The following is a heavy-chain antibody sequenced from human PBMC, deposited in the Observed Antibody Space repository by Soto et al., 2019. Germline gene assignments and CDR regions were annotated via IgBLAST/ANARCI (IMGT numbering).Heavy chain of an antibody. CDR1: GGTFSSYT. V-gene: IGHV1-69*01. Sequence: QVQLVQSGAEVKKPGSSVKVSCNASGGTFSSYTISWVRQAPGQGLEWMGGITPIFGTPNYAQTFQGRVTILADESTSTAYMELSSLRSGDTAVYYCAREGGVPGSFDFWGQGTLVTVSS. CDR2: ITPIFGTP. D-gene: IGHD3-16*01. J-gene: IGHJ4*02. CDR3: AREGGVPGSFDF.